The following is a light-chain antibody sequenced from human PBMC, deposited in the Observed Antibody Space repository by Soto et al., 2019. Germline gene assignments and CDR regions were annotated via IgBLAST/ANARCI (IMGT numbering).Light chain of an antibody. J-gene: IGKJ2*01. Sequence: QMTQSPSTLSASVGDRVTITCRASQSISYWLAWYQQKPGKAPKLLIYKASSLESGVPSRFSGSGSGTEFTLTISSLQPDDFATYYCQQYNSYLYTFGPGTKLDIK. V-gene: IGKV1-5*03. CDR3: QQYNSYLYT. CDR2: KAS. CDR1: QSISYW.